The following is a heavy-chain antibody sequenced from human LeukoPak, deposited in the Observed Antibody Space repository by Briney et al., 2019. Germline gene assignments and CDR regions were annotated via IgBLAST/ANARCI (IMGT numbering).Heavy chain of an antibody. CDR1: GYTFTSYG. CDR2: ISAYNGNT. J-gene: IGHJ6*03. CDR3: ARDGGSYYSNYYYYMDV. D-gene: IGHD1-26*01. V-gene: IGHV1-18*01. Sequence: ASVKVSCKASGYTFTSYGISWVRQAPGQGGEWMGWISAYNGNTNYAQKLQGRVTMTTDTSTSTAYMELRSLRSDDTAVYYFARDGGSYYSNYYYYMDVWGKGTTVTVSS.